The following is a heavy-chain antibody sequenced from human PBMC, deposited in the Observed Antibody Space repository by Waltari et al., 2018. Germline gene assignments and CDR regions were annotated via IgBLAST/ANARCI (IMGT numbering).Heavy chain of an antibody. CDR1: GASFSDYY. J-gene: IGHJ5*02. CDR2: ISHPGSS. CDR3: TRGGNYDFWSHRPFVDP. D-gene: IGHD3-3*01. V-gene: IGHV4-34*01. Sequence: QVQLQQWGAGLLGPSETLSLTCAVYGASFSDYYWGWVSQPPGKGLEWIGQISHPGSSNYHPSLKSRVTISIGTPRSQFSLRLSSVTAADTALYFCTRGGNYDFWSHRPFVDPWGQGTLVTVSS.